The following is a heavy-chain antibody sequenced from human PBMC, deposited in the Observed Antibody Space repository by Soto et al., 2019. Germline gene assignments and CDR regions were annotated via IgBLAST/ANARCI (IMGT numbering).Heavy chain of an antibody. CDR2: ISSSGSTI. J-gene: IGHJ6*02. V-gene: IGHV3-11*01. Sequence: QVQLVESGGGLVKPGGSLRLSCAASGFTFSDYYMSWIRQAPGKGLEWVSYISSSGSTIYYADSVKGRFTISRDNAKNSLLLQMNRLGAEDTAVYYCAREPLTGTTYYYDSGMDVWGQGTTVTVSS. D-gene: IGHD1-20*01. CDR1: GFTFSDYY. CDR3: AREPLTGTTYYYDSGMDV.